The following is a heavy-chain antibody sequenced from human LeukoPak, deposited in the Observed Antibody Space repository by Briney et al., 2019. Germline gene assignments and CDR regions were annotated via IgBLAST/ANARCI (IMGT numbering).Heavy chain of an antibody. J-gene: IGHJ4*02. CDR3: ARGDCSGGSCYLSLTTIDY. Sequence: GGSLRLSCAASEFTFSSYSMNWVRQAPGKGLEWVSYISSSSSTIYYADSVKGRFTISRDNAKNSLYLQMNSLRAEDTAVYYCARGDCSGGSCYLSLTTIDYWGQGTLVTVSS. CDR2: ISSSSSTI. D-gene: IGHD2-15*01. CDR1: EFTFSSYS. V-gene: IGHV3-48*01.